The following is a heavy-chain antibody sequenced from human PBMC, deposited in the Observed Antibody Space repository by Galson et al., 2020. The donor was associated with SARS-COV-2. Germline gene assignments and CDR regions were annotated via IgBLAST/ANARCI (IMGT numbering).Heavy chain of an antibody. CDR1: GFTFSSYW. Sequence: ALHGESLKISCAASGFTFSSYWMHWVRQAPGKGLVWVSRIYSEGSSTSYADSVKGRFTISGDNAKNTLYLQMNSLRAEDTAVYYCARGDMGNDYVDYLGQGTLVTVSS. V-gene: IGHV3-74*01. CDR2: IYSEGSST. D-gene: IGHD7-27*01. J-gene: IGHJ4*02. CDR3: ARGDMGNDYVDY.